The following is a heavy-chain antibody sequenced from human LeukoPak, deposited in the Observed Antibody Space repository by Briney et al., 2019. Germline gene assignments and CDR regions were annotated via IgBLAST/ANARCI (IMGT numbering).Heavy chain of an antibody. CDR2: ISSSSSYI. J-gene: IGHJ4*02. Sequence: GGSLRLSCAASGFTFSSYSMNWVRQAPGKGLEWVSSISSSSSYIYYADSVKGRFTISRDNAKNSLYLQMNSLRAEDTAVYYCARVGVSSGYSNPLSYWGQGTLVTVSS. V-gene: IGHV3-21*01. CDR3: ARVGVSSGYSNPLSY. D-gene: IGHD6-13*01. CDR1: GFTFSSYS.